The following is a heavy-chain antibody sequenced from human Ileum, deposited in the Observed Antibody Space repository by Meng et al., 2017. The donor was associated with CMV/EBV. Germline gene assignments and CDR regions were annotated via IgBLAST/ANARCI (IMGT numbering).Heavy chain of an antibody. CDR1: GDPITSFY. V-gene: IGHV4-4*07. J-gene: IGHJ4*02. CDR2: IYHGGST. D-gene: IGHD3-16*01. Sequence: QVQLQVPGPGLVKPSATLSLTCTVSGDPITSFYWSWIRQPAGKALEWIGRIYHGGSTNYTPSLKSRVTLSVDTSKNQFSMRLTSVTAADTAVYYCARGPGGFGDFNFDYWGQGTLVTVSS. CDR3: ARGPGGFGDFNFDY.